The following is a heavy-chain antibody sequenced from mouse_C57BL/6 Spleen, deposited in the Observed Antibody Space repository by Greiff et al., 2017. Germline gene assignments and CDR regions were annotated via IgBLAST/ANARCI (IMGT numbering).Heavy chain of an antibody. V-gene: IGHV3-6*01. CDR2: ISYDGSN. CDR1: GYSITSGYY. Sequence: EVKLQESGPGLVKPSQSLSLTCSVTGYSITSGYYWNWIRQFPGNKLEWMGYISYDGSNNYNPSLKNRISITRDTSKNQFFLKLNSVTTEDTATYYCARAGGTRYFEVWGTGTTVTVSS. D-gene: IGHD2-14*01. J-gene: IGHJ1*03. CDR3: ARAGGTRYFEV.